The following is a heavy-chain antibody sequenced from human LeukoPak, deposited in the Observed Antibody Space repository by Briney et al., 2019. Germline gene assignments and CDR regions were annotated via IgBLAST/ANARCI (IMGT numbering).Heavy chain of an antibody. CDR3: AKTQRVTAFYYYYYMDV. D-gene: IGHD5-18*01. CDR2: ISGSGGST. CDR1: GFIFSDHY. J-gene: IGHJ6*03. Sequence: GGSLRLSCAASGFIFSDHYMGWVRQAPGKGLEWVSAISGSGGSTYYADSVKGRFTISRDNSKNTLYLQMNSLRAEDTAVYYCAKTQRVTAFYYYYYMDVWGKGTTVTISS. V-gene: IGHV3-23*01.